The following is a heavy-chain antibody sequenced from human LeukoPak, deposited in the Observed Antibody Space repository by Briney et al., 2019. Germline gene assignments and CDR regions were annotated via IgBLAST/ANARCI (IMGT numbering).Heavy chain of an antibody. D-gene: IGHD6-13*01. J-gene: IGHJ4*02. CDR2: IYYSGST. CDR1: GGSISSSSYY. CDR3: ARVRQQLVSL. V-gene: IGHV4-39*07. Sequence: SETLSLTCTVSGGSISSSSYYWGWLRQPPGKGLEWIGSIYYSGSTYYNPSLKSRVTISADTSKNQFSLKLSSVTAADTAVYYCARVRQQLVSLWGQGTLVTVSS.